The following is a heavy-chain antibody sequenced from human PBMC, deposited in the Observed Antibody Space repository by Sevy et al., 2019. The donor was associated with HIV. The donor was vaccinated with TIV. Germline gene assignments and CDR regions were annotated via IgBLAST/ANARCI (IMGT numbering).Heavy chain of an antibody. CDR2: IKQDGSKK. J-gene: IGHJ3*02. CDR3: ARAYCSSTSCLSLNAFDI. CDR1: GFTFSSYW. V-gene: IGHV3-7*04. Sequence: GGSLRLSCAASGFTFSSYWMSWVRQAPGKGLEWVANIKQDGSKKYYVHSVKGRFTISRDNANNSLYLQMNSLRAEVTAVYDWARAYCSSTSCLSLNAFDIWGQGTMVTVSS. D-gene: IGHD2-2*01.